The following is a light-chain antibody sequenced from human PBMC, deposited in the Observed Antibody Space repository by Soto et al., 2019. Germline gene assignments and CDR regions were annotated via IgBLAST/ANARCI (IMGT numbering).Light chain of an antibody. V-gene: IGKV1-17*03. CDR2: ETS. CDR3: LQHNTYPYT. Sequence: DVQMTQSPSAMSASVGDRVTIACRASQDISRFVAWFQHKPGRAPERLIYETSNFQPGVPSRFSGSGSGTEFTLAISGLQPEDVANYYCLQHNTYPYTFGQGTKLEIK. J-gene: IGKJ2*01. CDR1: QDISRF.